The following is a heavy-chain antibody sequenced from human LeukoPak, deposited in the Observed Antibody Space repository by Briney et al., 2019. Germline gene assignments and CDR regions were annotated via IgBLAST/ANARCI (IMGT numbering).Heavy chain of an antibody. J-gene: IGHJ4*02. CDR1: GFTFSDYA. CDR2: LSGSGAGT. Sequence: GGSLRLSCAASGFTFSDYALGWVRQAPGRGLEWVATLSGSGAGTYYSDSVQGRFTISRDNSKNTLYLQMNSLRAEDTAVYYCAKDTPYSGSPPGGYWGQGTLVTVSS. V-gene: IGHV3-23*01. D-gene: IGHD1-26*01. CDR3: AKDTPYSGSPPGGY.